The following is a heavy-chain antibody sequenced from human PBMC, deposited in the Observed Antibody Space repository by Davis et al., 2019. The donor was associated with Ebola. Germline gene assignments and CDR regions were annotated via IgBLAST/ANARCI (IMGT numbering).Heavy chain of an antibody. D-gene: IGHD1-26*01. Sequence: GGSLRLSCAASGFTFSSYAMHWVRQAPGKGLEWVAVISYDGSNKYYADSVKGRFTISRDNSKNTLYLQMNSLRAEDTAVYYCARSTIMDVWGQGTTVTVSS. V-gene: IGHV3-30*04. CDR3: ARSTIMDV. CDR1: GFTFSSYA. J-gene: IGHJ6*02. CDR2: ISYDGSNK.